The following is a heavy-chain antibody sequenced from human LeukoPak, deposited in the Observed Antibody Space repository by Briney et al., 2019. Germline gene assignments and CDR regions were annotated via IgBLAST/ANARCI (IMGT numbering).Heavy chain of an antibody. CDR3: ASGPLHSSVQH. CDR2: IYYSGSS. V-gene: IGHV4-30-4*01. Sequence: SETLSLTRTVSGGSISSGDYYWSWIRQPPGKGLEWIGYIYYSGSSYYNPSLKSRVTISVDTSKNQFSLKLSSVTAADTAVYYCASGPLHSSVQHWGQGTLVTVSS. CDR1: GGSISSGDYY. J-gene: IGHJ1*01. D-gene: IGHD2-15*01.